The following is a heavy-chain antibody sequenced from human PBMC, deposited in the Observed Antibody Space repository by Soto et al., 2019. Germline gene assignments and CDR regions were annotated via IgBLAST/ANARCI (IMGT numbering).Heavy chain of an antibody. V-gene: IGHV3-33*01. J-gene: IGHJ4*02. Sequence: PGGSLRLSCAASGFTFSSYGMHWVRQAPGKGLEWVAVIWYDGSNKYYADSVKGRFTISRDNSKNTLYLQMNSLRAEDTAVYYCARAKYGSGSYYYDYWGQGTLVTVSS. CDR2: IWYDGSNK. CDR1: GFTFSSYG. D-gene: IGHD3-10*01. CDR3: ARAKYGSGSYYYDY.